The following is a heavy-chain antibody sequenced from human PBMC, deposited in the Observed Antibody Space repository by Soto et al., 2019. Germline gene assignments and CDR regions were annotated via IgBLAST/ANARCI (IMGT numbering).Heavy chain of an antibody. CDR2: IYYSGST. CDR1: GGSISSYY. D-gene: IGHD6-13*01. V-gene: IGHV4-59*01. Sequence: QVQLQESGPGLVKPSETLSLTCTVSGGSISSYYWSWIRQPPGKGLEWIGYIYYSGSTNYNPSLKSRVTISVDTSKNQFSLKLSSVTAADTAVYYCARVKPQLRYNWFDPWGQGTLVTVSS. CDR3: ARVKPQLRYNWFDP. J-gene: IGHJ5*02.